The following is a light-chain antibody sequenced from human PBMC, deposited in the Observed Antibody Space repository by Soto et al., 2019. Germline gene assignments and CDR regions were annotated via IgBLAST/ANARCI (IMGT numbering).Light chain of an antibody. V-gene: IGKV3-15*01. CDR2: GAS. CDR3: QQRSDRRT. J-gene: IGKJ1*01. CDR1: QSVFTN. Sequence: EIVMTQSPATLSVSPGERVTLSCRASQSVFTNLAWSQHKPGQAPRLLIYGASTRATGLPARFSGSGSGTEFTLTISSLQSEDFALYYCQQRSDRRTFGQGTKVEIK.